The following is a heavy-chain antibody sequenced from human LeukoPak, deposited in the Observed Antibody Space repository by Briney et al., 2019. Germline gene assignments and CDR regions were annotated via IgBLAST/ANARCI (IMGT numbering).Heavy chain of an antibody. CDR3: ARVIRNSGWYVDF. CDR2: ITGSGHTT. J-gene: IGHJ4*02. Sequence: QAGGSLRLSCAASGFTFSTYAMRWVRQAPGKGLEWVSGITGSGHTTYYADSVKGRFTISRDNSKNTLYLQMNSLKAEDTAVYYCARVIRNSGWYVDFWGQGTLVTVSS. D-gene: IGHD6-19*01. CDR1: GFTFSTYA. V-gene: IGHV3-23*01.